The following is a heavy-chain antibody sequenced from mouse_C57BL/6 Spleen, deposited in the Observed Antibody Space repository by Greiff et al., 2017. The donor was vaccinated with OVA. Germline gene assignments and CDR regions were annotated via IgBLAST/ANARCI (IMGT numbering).Heavy chain of an antibody. CDR3: ARKEELLRTCLEY. Sequence: VQLQESGPELVKPGASVKLSCKASGYAFSSSWMHWVKQRPGKGLEWIGRIYPGDGDTNYNGKFKGKATLTADKSSSTAYMQLSSLTSEDSAVYFCARKEELLRTCLEYWGQGTTLTVSS. J-gene: IGHJ2*01. V-gene: IGHV1-82*01. CDR1: GYAFSSSW. CDR2: IYPGDGDT. D-gene: IGHD1-1*01.